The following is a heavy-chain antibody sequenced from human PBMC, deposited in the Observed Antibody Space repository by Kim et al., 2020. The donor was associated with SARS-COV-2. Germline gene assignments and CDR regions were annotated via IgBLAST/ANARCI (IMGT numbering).Heavy chain of an antibody. J-gene: IGHJ4*02. CDR1: GGSISSSSYY. CDR3: ARRGRYGGNSDVLDY. CDR2: IYYSGST. D-gene: IGHD2-21*02. V-gene: IGHV4-39*07. Sequence: SETLSLTCTVSGGSISSSSYYWGWIRQPPGKGLEWIGSIYYSGSTYYNPSLKSRVTISVDTSKNQFSLKLSSVTAADTAVYYCARRGRYGGNSDVLDYWGQGTLVTVSS.